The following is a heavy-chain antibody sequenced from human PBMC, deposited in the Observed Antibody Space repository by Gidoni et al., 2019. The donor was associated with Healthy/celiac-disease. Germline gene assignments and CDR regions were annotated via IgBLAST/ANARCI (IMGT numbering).Heavy chain of an antibody. CDR2: ISAYNGNT. Sequence: QVQLVQSGAEVKKPGASVKVFCKASGYTFTRYGISGVRPASGQGLEWMGWISAYNGNTNSAQKLQGRVTMTTDTSTSTAYMELRSLRSDDTAVYYCARDIGNDYGGKGGEPEVQDAFDIWGQGTMVTVSS. J-gene: IGHJ3*02. CDR1: GYTFTRYG. D-gene: IGHD4-17*01. V-gene: IGHV1-18*01. CDR3: ARDIGNDYGGKGGEPEVQDAFDI.